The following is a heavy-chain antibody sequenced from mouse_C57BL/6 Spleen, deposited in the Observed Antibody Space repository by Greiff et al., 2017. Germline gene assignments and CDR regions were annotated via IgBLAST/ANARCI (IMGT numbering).Heavy chain of an antibody. J-gene: IGHJ1*03. V-gene: IGHV3-1*01. CDR1: GYSITSGYD. CDR3: ARDGDWYFDV. CDR2: ISYSGST. Sequence: EVKLQQSGPGMVKPSQSLSLTCTVTGYSITSGYDWHWIRHFPGNKLEWMGYISYSGSTNYNPSLKSRISITHDTSKNHFFLKLNSVTTEDTATYYCARDGDWYFDVWGTGTTVTVSS.